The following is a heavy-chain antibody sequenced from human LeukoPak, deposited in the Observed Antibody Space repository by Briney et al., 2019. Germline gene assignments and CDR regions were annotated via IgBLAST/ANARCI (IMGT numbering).Heavy chain of an antibody. CDR1: GFTFSSYA. D-gene: IGHD6-6*01. CDR3: AKWVEYSSSGFDY. J-gene: IGHJ4*02. CDR2: ISGSGGST. Sequence: PGGSLRLSCAASGFTFSSYAMSWVRQAPGKGLEWVSAISGSGGSTYHADSVKGRFTISRDNSENTLYLQMNSLRAEDTAVYYCAKWVEYSSSGFDYWGQGTLVTVSS. V-gene: IGHV3-23*01.